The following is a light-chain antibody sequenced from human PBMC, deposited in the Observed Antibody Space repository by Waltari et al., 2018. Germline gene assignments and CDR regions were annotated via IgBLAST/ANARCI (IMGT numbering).Light chain of an antibody. CDR3: QQYNSYPWT. CDR2: KAS. J-gene: IGKJ1*01. V-gene: IGKV1-5*03. CDR1: QSISSW. Sequence: DIQMTQSPSTLSASVGDRVTITCRASQSISSWLAWYQQKPGKAPKLLIYKASSLESVVPSMFSGSGSGTEFTLTISSLQPDDFATYYCQQYNSYPWTFGQGTKVEIK.